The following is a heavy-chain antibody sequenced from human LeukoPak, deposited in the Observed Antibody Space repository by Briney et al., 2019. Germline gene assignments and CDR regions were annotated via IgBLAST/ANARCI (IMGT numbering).Heavy chain of an antibody. CDR2: IYYSGST. Sequence: PSETLSPTCSVSGGSISSSSYYWGWIRQPPGKGLEWIGGIYYSGSTYYNPSLKSRVTISVDTSKNHYSLKLRSVTAADTAVYYCASLRKRGGAFDNWGQGTAVTVSS. V-gene: IGHV4-39*07. CDR3: ASLRKRGGAFDN. J-gene: IGHJ3*02. CDR1: GGSISSSSYY.